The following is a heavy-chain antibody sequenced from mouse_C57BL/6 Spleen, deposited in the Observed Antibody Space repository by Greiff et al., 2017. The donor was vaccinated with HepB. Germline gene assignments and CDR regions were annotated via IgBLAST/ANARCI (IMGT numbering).Heavy chain of an antibody. Sequence: VQLQQSGPELVKPGASVKLSCKASGYTFTSYDINGVKQRPGQGLEWIGWIYPRDGSTKYNEKFKGKATLTVDTSSSTAYMELHSLTSEVSAVYFCARYDYDIAMDYWGQGTSVTVSS. CDR1: GYTFTSYD. J-gene: IGHJ4*01. D-gene: IGHD2-4*01. V-gene: IGHV1-85*01. CDR3: ARYDYDIAMDY. CDR2: IYPRDGST.